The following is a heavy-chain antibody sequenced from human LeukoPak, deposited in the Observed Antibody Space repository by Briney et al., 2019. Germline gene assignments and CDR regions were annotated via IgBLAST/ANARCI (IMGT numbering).Heavy chain of an antibody. D-gene: IGHD6-13*01. Sequence: SETLSLTCTVSGGSISSSSYYWGWIRQPPGKGLEWIGSIYYSGSTYYNPSLKSRVTISVDTSKNQFSLKLSSVTAADTAVYYCARHPIDIAAAGTLANLWGQGTLVTVSS. CDR3: ARHPIDIAAAGTLANL. J-gene: IGHJ4*02. CDR2: IYYSGST. CDR1: GGSISSSSYY. V-gene: IGHV4-39*01.